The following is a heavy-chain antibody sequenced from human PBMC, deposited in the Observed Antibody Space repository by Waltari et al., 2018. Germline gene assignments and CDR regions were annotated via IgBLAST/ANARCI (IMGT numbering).Heavy chain of an antibody. V-gene: IGHV3-7*01. J-gene: IGHJ3*01. CDR2: INEDGRLK. CDR1: GFTFSNFW. D-gene: IGHD2-21*01. Sequence: EVHLVESGGGLVQPGGSLRLSCAASGFTFSNFWMNWVRQAPGKWRELVAKINEDGRLKDYVDSVKGRFTISRDNARNSLYLEITSLRAEDTAVYYCARDVPYLGRGAYDFWGQGTMVTVSS. CDR3: ARDVPYLGRGAYDF.